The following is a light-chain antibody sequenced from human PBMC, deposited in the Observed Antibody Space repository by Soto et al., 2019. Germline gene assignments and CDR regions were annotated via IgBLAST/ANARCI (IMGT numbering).Light chain of an antibody. CDR2: DAS. Sequence: EIVRTQSPATLSVSPGERATLSCRASQSVSTNLAWYQQEPGQAPRLLIYDASTRATGTPARFSGSGSGTEFTLTISSLQSEDFAVYYCQQYHNWPPYTFGQGTRLEI. V-gene: IGKV3-15*01. J-gene: IGKJ5*01. CDR1: QSVSTN. CDR3: QQYHNWPPYT.